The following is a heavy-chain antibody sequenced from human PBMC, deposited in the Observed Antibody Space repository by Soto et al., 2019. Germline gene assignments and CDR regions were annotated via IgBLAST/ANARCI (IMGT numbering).Heavy chain of an antibody. CDR3: ASRESCRIGSCPTPKDSDIMGV. J-gene: IGHJ6*03. CDR1: GLTFSRYS. CDR2: ISGDSSGI. V-gene: IGHV3-48*01. D-gene: IGHD3-3*02. Sequence: EVQLVESGGGLVQPGGSLRLSCTASGLTFSRYSMNWVRQAPGKALEWIADISGDSSGIYYADCVRGRFTISSANARNSLYLPMKSLRPDDTAAYYCASRESCRIGSCPTPKDSDIMGVWGEGTTVTVSS.